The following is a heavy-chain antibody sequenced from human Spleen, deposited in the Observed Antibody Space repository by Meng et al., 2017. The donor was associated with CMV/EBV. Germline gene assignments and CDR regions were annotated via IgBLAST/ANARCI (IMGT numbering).Heavy chain of an antibody. V-gene: IGHV3-7*01. CDR3: ARAVSSSWLYYYYYGMDV. Sequence: GESLKISCAVSGFSVRSDYMSWVRQAPGKGLEWVANIKQDGSEKYYVDSVKGRFTISRDNAKNSLYLQMNSLRAEDTAVYYCARAVSSSWLYYYYYGMDVWGQGTTVTVSS. J-gene: IGHJ6*02. CDR1: GFSVRSDY. CDR2: IKQDGSEK. D-gene: IGHD6-13*01.